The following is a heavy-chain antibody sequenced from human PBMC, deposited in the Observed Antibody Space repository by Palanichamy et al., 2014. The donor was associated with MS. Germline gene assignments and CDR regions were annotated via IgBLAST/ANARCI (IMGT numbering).Heavy chain of an antibody. D-gene: IGHD1-26*01. J-gene: IGHJ4*02. Sequence: EVQLLESGGDLVQPGGLLKLSCAASEFALSTYAMSWVRQAPGKGLDWVSTISGSGSSTYYADSVKGRFTISRDNSKNTLYLQMNSLRVEDTAVYYCAKLVGAPGYWGQGTLVTVSS. V-gene: IGHV3-23*01. CDR3: AKLVGAPGY. CDR1: EFALSTYA. CDR2: ISGSGSST.